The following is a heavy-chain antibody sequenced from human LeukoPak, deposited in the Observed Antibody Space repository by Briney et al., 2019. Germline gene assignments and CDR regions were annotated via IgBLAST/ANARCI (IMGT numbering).Heavy chain of an antibody. D-gene: IGHD2-2*01. J-gene: IGHJ4*02. CDR2: INPSGGST. V-gene: IGHV1-46*01. Sequence: ASVKVSCKASGHTFTSYYMHWVRQAPGQGLEWMGIINPSGGSTSYAQKFQGRVTMTRDTSTSTVYMELSSLRSEDTAVYYCATADQLRRTPLDYWGQGTLVTVSS. CDR1: GHTFTSYY. CDR3: ATADQLRRTPLDY.